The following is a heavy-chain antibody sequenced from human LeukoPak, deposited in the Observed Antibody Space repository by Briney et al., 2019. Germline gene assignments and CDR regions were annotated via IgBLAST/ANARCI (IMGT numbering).Heavy chain of an antibody. V-gene: IGHV4-34*01. CDR2: INHGGST. Sequence: SETLSLTCVVYGGSFSGYYWSWIRQPPGKGLEWIGEINHGGSTNYNPSRKSRVTISRDTSKNQFSLKLSSVTAADTAVYYCARGSPRYMDVWGKGTTVTISS. J-gene: IGHJ6*03. CDR3: ARGSPRYMDV. CDR1: GGSFSGYY.